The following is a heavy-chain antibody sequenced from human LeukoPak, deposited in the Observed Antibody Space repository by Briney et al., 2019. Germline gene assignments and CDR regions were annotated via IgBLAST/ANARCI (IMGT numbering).Heavy chain of an antibody. CDR1: GFTFSSHG. Sequence: GGSLRLSCAASGFTFSSHGMRWVRQTPGKGLEWVSVISGIGGNTYYADSVKGRFTISRDNSKNTLYLQLNSLRAEDTAVYYCAKDHYGSGSYYNPFDYWGQGTLVTVSS. CDR2: ISGIGGNT. V-gene: IGHV3-23*01. D-gene: IGHD3-10*01. CDR3: AKDHYGSGSYYNPFDY. J-gene: IGHJ4*02.